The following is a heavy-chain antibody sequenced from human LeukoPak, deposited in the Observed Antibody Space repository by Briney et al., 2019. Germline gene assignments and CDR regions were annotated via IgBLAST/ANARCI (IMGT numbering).Heavy chain of an antibody. CDR2: IHHSGSS. D-gene: IGHD3-22*01. CDR3: AKFYFDSSGYYDVFDI. J-gene: IGHJ3*02. Sequence: SETLSLTCAVSGDSVSGSFWWSWVRQPPHKGLEWIGEIHHSGSSNYNPSLESRVIISLDGSKNLLSLELSSVTAADTAVYFCAKFYFDSSGYYDVFDIWGQGTMVTVSS. CDR1: GDSVSGSFW. V-gene: IGHV4-4*02.